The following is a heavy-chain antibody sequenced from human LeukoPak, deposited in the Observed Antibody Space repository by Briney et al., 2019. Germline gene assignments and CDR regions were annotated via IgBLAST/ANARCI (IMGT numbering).Heavy chain of an antibody. V-gene: IGHV3-7*01. J-gene: IGHJ4*02. D-gene: IGHD7-27*01. CDR1: GFTFSTYW. CDR2: MKQDGSEK. CDR3: ARTHWGNFDY. Sequence: GGSLRLSCAASGFTFSTYWMSWVRQAPGKGLEWVANMKQDGSEKYYVDSVKGRFTISRDNAKNSLYLQMNSLRVEDTAVYYCARTHWGNFDYWGQGTLVSVSS.